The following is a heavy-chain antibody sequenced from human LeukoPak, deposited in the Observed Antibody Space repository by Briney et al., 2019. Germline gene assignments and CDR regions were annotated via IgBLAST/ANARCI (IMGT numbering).Heavy chain of an antibody. J-gene: IGHJ6*02. CDR2: IKQDGSEK. CDR3: ARDHIPQYYYGPYRGGMDV. D-gene: IGHD3-10*01. CDR1: GFTFRSYS. V-gene: IGHV3-7*01. Sequence: AGGSLRLSCAASGFTFRSYSMNWVRQAPGKGLEWVANIKQDGSEKYYVDSVKGRFTISRDNAKNSLYLQMNSLRAEDTAVYYCARDHIPQYYYGPYRGGMDVWGQGTTVTVSS.